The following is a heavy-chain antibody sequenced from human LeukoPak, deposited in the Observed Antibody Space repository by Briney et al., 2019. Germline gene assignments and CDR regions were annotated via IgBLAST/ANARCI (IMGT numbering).Heavy chain of an antibody. J-gene: IGHJ3*02. V-gene: IGHV3-21*04. D-gene: IGHD3-22*01. Sequence: PGGSLRLSCAASGFTFSSYSLNWVRQAPGKGLEWVSCISSSSTYIYYADSVKGRFTISRDNSKNTLYLQMNSLRAEDTAVYYCAKDAYYYDSSGYYPDAFDIWGQGTMVTVSS. CDR2: ISSSSTYI. CDR1: GFTFSSYS. CDR3: AKDAYYYDSSGYYPDAFDI.